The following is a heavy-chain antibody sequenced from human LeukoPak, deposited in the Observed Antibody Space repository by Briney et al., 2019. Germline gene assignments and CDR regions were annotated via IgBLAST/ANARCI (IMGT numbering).Heavy chain of an antibody. CDR1: GFTFSSYA. J-gene: IGHJ4*02. Sequence: GGSLRLSCAASGFTFSSYAMSWVRQAPGKGLEWVSAISGSGGSTYYADSVKGRFTISRDNSKNTLYLQMNSLRAEDTAVYYCARLYYYDSSGYYSEDYWGQGTLVTVSS. V-gene: IGHV3-23*01. D-gene: IGHD3-22*01. CDR3: ARLYYYDSSGYYSEDY. CDR2: ISGSGGST.